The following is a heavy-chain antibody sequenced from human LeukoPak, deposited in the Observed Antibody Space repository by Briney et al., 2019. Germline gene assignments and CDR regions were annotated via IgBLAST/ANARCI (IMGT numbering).Heavy chain of an antibody. J-gene: IGHJ4*02. Sequence: SGPTLVNPTQTLTLTCTFSGFSLSTSGVGVGWIRQPPGKALEWLALIYWDDDKRYSPSLKSRLTITKDTSKNQVVLTMTNTDPVDTATYYCARYVWGSYRSSDYYFDYWGQGTLVTVSS. D-gene: IGHD3-16*02. CDR3: ARYVWGSYRSSDYYFDY. CDR2: IYWDDDK. V-gene: IGHV2-5*02. CDR1: GFSLSTSGVG.